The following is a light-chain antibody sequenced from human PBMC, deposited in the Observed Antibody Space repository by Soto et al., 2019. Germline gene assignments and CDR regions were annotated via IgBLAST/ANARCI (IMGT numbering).Light chain of an antibody. CDR3: SSYTDTSTLV. V-gene: IGLV2-14*01. CDR1: SSDVGGY. J-gene: IGLJ1*01. CDR2: EVV. Sequence: QSVPTQPASVSGSPGQPITISCTGTSSDVGGYVSWYQQHPGKAPKLIIFEVVNRPSGVSNRFSGSKSGNTASLTISGLQAEDEADYYCSSYTDTSTLVFGTGTKLTVL.